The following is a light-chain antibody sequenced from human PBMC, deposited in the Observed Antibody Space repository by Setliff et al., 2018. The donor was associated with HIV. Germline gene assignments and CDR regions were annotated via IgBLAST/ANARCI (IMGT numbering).Light chain of an antibody. V-gene: IGLV1-40*01. J-gene: IGLJ1*01. Sequence: QSVLTQPPSVSGAPGQRVTISCTGNNSNIGAGYDVHWYQRLPGTAPKLLIYGNTNRPSGVPDRFSGSKSGTSASLAITGLQAEDEADYYCQSHDSTLSGPVFGTGTKGTVL. CDR2: GNT. CDR1: NSNIGAGYD. CDR3: QSHDSTLSGPV.